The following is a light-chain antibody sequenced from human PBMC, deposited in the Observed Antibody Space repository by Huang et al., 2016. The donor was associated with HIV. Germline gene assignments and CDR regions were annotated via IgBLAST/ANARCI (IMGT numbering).Light chain of an antibody. CDR3: QQYSDWPRT. J-gene: IGKJ1*01. Sequence: EVVMTQIPVTLSVSPGERATLSCRASQTITTTLAWYQQKPGQPPRVLFYGAFSRASGVPARFSARGSGTEFTLTISNLQSEDFAVYYCQQYSDWPRTFGQGTKVEIQ. CDR2: GAF. CDR1: QTITTT. V-gene: IGKV3-15*01.